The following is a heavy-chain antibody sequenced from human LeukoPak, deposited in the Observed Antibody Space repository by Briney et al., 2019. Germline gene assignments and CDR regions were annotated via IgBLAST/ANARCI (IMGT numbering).Heavy chain of an antibody. CDR1: GVSISSSNSY. CDR3: ARQTGSGLFTLP. D-gene: IGHD3/OR15-3a*01. V-gene: IGHV4-39*01. J-gene: IGHJ4*02. Sequence: SETLSLTCTVSGVSISSSNSYWGWIRQPPGKGLEWIGSIYYSGNTYYNASLKSQVSISIDTSKNQFSLKLTSVTAADTAVYYCARQTGSGLFTLPGGQGTLVTVSS. CDR2: IYYSGNT.